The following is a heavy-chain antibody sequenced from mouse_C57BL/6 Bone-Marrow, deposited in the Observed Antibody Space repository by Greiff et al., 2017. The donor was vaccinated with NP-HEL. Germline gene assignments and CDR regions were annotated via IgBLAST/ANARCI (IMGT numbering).Heavy chain of an antibody. CDR1: GFNIKDYY. D-gene: IGHD2-2*01. CDR3: TSLIWLRYYAMDY. J-gene: IGHJ4*01. V-gene: IGHV14-1*01. Sequence: EVQLQQSGAELVRPGASVKLSCTASGFNIKDYYMHWVKQRPEQGLEWIGRIDPEDGDTEYAPKFQGKATMTADTSSNTAYLPLSSLTSEDTAVYYCTSLIWLRYYAMDYWGQGTSVTVSS. CDR2: IDPEDGDT.